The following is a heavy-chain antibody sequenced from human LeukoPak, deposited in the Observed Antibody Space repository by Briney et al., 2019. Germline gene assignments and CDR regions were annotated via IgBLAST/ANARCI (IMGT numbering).Heavy chain of an antibody. CDR2: IKQDGSEK. CDR3: ARVRDGYEDY. Sequence: PGGSLRLSCAASGSTFSSYWMSWVRQAPGKGLEWVANIKQDGSEKYYVDSVKGRFTISRDNAKNSLYLQMNSLRAEDTAVYYCARVRDGYEDYWGQGTLVTVSS. J-gene: IGHJ4*02. V-gene: IGHV3-7*01. CDR1: GSTFSSYW. D-gene: IGHD5-24*01.